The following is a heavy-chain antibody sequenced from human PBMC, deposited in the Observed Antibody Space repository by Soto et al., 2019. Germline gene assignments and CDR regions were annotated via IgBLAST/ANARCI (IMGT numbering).Heavy chain of an antibody. D-gene: IGHD1-26*01. V-gene: IGHV3-23*01. CDR1: GFILKDYA. Sequence: EVHLLVSGGGRVQPGGSLRLSCTGSGFILKDYAMTWVRQGPGKGLEWVSTMSESGDVISYRDSVKGRFTMSRDMSNITLYLQMNGLRAEDTAVYYCAKKLYSGPYYDLESWGPGTLVTVSS. J-gene: IGHJ4*02. CDR3: AKKLYSGPYYDLES. CDR2: MSESGDVI.